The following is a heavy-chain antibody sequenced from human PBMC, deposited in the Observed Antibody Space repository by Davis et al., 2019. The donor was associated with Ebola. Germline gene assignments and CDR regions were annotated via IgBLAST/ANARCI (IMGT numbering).Heavy chain of an antibody. Sequence: PGGSLRLSCTVSGVSISNSAYYWGWVRQPPGMGPEWIGNIFYHGRTFYNPSLESRVTISVDTSKNQFSLKLISVTAADTAVYYCVRHGASGSYNLRDSWFDPWGQGTLVTVSS. CDR3: VRHGASGSYNLRDSWFDP. D-gene: IGHD1-26*01. V-gene: IGHV4-39*01. CDR2: IFYHGRT. J-gene: IGHJ5*02. CDR1: GVSISNSAYY.